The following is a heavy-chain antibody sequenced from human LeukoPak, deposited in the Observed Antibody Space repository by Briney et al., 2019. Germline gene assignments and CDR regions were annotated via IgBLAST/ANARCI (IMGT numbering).Heavy chain of an antibody. J-gene: IGHJ4*02. D-gene: IGHD3-22*01. CDR3: ARLPDPYSYDSSGYSFDY. CDR1: GGTFSSYA. CDR2: IIPIFGTA. V-gene: IGHV1-69*13. Sequence: GASVKVSCKASGGTFSSYAISWVRQAPGQGLEWMGGIIPIFGTANYAQKFQGRVTITADESTSTAYMELSSLRSEDTAVYYCARLPDPYSYDSSGYSFDYWGQGTLVTVSS.